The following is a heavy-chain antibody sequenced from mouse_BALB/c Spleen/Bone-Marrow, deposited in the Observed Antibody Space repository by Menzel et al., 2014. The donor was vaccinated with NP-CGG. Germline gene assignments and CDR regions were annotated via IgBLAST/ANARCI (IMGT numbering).Heavy chain of an antibody. V-gene: IGHV1S81*02. Sequence: QVQLKQSAELVKPGASVKLSCKASGYTFTSYYMYWVKQRPGQGLEWIGEINPSNGGTNFNEKFKSKATLTVDKSSSTAYMQLSSLTFEDSAIYYCTRPYYGYVGYAYWGQGTQVTVSA. D-gene: IGHD1-2*01. CDR3: TRPYYGYVGYAY. CDR2: INPSNGGT. J-gene: IGHJ3*01. CDR1: GYTFTSYY.